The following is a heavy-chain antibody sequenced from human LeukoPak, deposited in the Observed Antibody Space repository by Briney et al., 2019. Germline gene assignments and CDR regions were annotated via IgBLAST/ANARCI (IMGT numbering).Heavy chain of an antibody. Sequence: PGRSLRLSCAASGFTSSSYSMNWVRHAPGKGLEWVSSISSSSSYRYYADSVKGRFTISRDNAKNSLYLQMNSLRAEDTAVYYCARDSETPYYDFWSGTPPHYDYWGQGTLVTVSS. CDR3: ARDSETPYYDFWSGTPPHYDY. CDR2: ISSSSSYR. D-gene: IGHD3-3*01. V-gene: IGHV3-21*01. CDR1: GFTSSSYS. J-gene: IGHJ4*02.